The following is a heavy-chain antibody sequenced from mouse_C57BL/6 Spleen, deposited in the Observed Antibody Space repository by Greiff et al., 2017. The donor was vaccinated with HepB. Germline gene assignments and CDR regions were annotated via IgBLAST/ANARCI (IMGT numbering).Heavy chain of an antibody. CDR1: GFNIKNTY. D-gene: IGHD1-1*01. J-gene: IGHJ2*01. Sequence: EVQLQQSVAELVRPGASVKLSCTASGFNIKNTYMHWVKQRPEQGLEWIGRIDPANGNTKYAPKFQGKATITADTSSNTAYLQLSSLTSEDTAIYYCARCPNYYGSSYEYFDYWGQGTTLTVSS. CDR2: IDPANGNT. V-gene: IGHV14-3*01. CDR3: ARCPNYYGSSYEYFDY.